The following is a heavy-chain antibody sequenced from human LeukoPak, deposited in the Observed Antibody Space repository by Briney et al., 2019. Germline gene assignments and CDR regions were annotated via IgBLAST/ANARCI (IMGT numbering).Heavy chain of an antibody. CDR3: ARVKDFMVRGAKGID. J-gene: IGHJ4*02. Sequence: KPSETPSLTCTVSGGSISSSSYYWGWIRQPPGKGLEWIGSIYYSGSTYYNPSLKSRVTISVDTSKNQFSLKLSSVTAADTAVYYCARVKDFMVRGAKGIDWGQGTLVTVSS. CDR1: GGSISSSSYY. V-gene: IGHV4-39*07. D-gene: IGHD3-10*01. CDR2: IYYSGST.